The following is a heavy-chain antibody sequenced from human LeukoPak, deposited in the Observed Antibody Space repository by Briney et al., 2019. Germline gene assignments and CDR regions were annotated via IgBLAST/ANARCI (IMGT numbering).Heavy chain of an antibody. V-gene: IGHV3-23*01. CDR1: GFAFSSFA. J-gene: IGHJ4*02. D-gene: IGHD3-22*01. Sequence: PGESLRLSCAASGFAFSSFAISWVRQAPGRGLEWVSGISSSGHLAFYADSVQGRFSVSRDNSRNTLYLQMDSLRAEDTALYYCAKEVVMTTAPFGYSFDSWGQGTLVTVSS. CDR3: AKEVVMTTAPFGYSFDS. CDR2: ISSSGHLA.